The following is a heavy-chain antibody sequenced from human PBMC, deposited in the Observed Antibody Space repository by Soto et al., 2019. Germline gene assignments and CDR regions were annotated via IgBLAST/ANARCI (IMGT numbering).Heavy chain of an antibody. CDR1: GDSVSSNSAA. J-gene: IGHJ6*03. CDR3: AGTTSHQWYYMDV. V-gene: IGHV6-1*01. CDR2: TYYRSRWYN. D-gene: IGHD1-7*01. Sequence: QVQLQESGPGLVKPSQTLSLTYAISGDSVSSNSAAWNWIRLSPTRGLEWLARTYYRSRWYNDYAVFVRSRITVNPDTSKNQFSLQLTSVTPEDTAVYYCAGTTSHQWYYMDVWGKGTTVTVSS.